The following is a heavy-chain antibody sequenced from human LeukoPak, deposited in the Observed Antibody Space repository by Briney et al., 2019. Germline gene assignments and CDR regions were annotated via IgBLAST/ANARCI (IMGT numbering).Heavy chain of an antibody. CDR2: ISGSGSST. J-gene: IGHJ4*02. V-gene: IGHV3-23*01. CDR3: AKDRYGDYSFDY. CDR1: GFTFTIYD. Sequence: GESLKISCAASGFTFTIYDMSWVRQAPGKGLEWVSSISGSGSSTYYAESVKGRFTISRDNSKNTLYLQMNSLRAEDTAVYYCAKDRYGDYSFDYWGQGTLVTVSS. D-gene: IGHD4-17*01.